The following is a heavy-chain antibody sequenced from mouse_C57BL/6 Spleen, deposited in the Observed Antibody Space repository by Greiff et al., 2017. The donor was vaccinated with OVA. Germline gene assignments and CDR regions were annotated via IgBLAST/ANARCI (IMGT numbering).Heavy chain of an antibody. Sequence: VQLQQSGPELVKPGASVKISCKASGYAFSSSWMNWVKQRPGKGLEWIGRIYPGDGDTNYNGKFKGKATLTADKSSSTAYMQLSSLTSEDSAVYCCAREGNPYAMDYWGQGTSVTVSS. V-gene: IGHV1-82*01. J-gene: IGHJ4*01. CDR2: IYPGDGDT. CDR3: AREGNPYAMDY. CDR1: GYAFSSSW. D-gene: IGHD2-1*01.